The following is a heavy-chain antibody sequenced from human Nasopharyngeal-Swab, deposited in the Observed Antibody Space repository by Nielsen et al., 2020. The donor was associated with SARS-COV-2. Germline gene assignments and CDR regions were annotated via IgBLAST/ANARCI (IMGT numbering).Heavy chain of an antibody. J-gene: IGHJ6*03. CDR3: ARERGRGGIWNYYYYYMDV. CDR2: IYYSGST. D-gene: IGHD3-10*01. V-gene: IGHV4-39*07. CDR1: GGSISSSSYY. Sequence: CTVSGGSISSSSYYWDWIRQPPGTGLEWIGSIYYSGSTYYNPSLKSRVTISVDTSKNQFSLKLSSVTAADTAVYYWARERGRGGIWNYYYYYMDVWGKGTTVTVSS.